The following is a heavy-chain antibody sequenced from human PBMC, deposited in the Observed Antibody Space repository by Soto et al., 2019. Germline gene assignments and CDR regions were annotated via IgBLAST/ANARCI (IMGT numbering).Heavy chain of an antibody. CDR1: GFTFSDYA. D-gene: IGHD3-16*01. V-gene: IGHV3-23*01. Sequence: GSLRLSCVASGFTFSDYAMTWVRQAPGKGLEWVATISATGGNIEYTDSLKGRFTISRDNSKNTLYLQLNGLTSDDTAVHYCAKVAGGLGYFDLWGRGTLVTVSS. J-gene: IGHJ2*01. CDR3: AKVAGGLGYFDL. CDR2: ISATGGNI.